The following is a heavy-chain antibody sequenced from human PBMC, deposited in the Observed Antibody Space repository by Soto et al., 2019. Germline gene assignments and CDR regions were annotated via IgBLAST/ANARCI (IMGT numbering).Heavy chain of an antibody. CDR3: ATDYMRGADY. CDR1: GYSFISYG. CDR2: INGDDGKT. Sequence: QIQLVQSGAEVKKPGASGKVSCKTSGYSFISYGIHWVRQAPGQRLEWMGWINGDDGKTNYSPRFQGRVTLIRDTSAGTSYMELSSLTSEDTAVYYCATDYMRGADYWGQGTLVTVSS. V-gene: IGHV1-3*01. D-gene: IGHD5-12*01. J-gene: IGHJ4*02.